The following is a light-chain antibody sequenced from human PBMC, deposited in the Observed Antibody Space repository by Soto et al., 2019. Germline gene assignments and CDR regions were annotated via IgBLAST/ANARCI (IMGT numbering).Light chain of an antibody. V-gene: IGKV1-39*01. CDR3: QKSHDTPPK. Sequence: DIQRTQSPSSVSASVVDRVTVTCRASQSISSYLNWYQQKPGKAPKLLIYAASSLQSGVPSRFSGSGSGTHFTLTISSLQPEDFAIYYCQKSHDTPPKFGQGTKVDI. CDR2: AAS. CDR1: QSISSY. J-gene: IGKJ1*01.